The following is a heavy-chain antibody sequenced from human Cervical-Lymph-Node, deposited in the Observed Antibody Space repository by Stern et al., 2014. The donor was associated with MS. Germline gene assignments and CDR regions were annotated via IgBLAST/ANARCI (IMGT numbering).Heavy chain of an antibody. CDR2: INSSGGGT. D-gene: IGHD6-19*01. V-gene: IGHV1-46*03. J-gene: IGHJ6*02. CDR3: ARGQSFYGMDV. CDR1: GLIFTSYH. Sequence: QVQLVESGAEVKKPGASVKVSCKASGLIFTSYHMHWVRQAPGQGLEWMGMINSSGGGTRYAQKFQGRVTMTRDSSTSTLYMELSSLRSDDTAVYYCARGQSFYGMDVWGQGTTVTVSS.